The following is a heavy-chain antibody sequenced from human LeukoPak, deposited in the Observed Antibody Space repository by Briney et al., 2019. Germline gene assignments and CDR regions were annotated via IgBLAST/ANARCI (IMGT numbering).Heavy chain of an antibody. J-gene: IGHJ4*02. CDR2: IYSGGSI. D-gene: IGHD4-23*01. CDR1: GLTVSRY. CDR3: ARPPYGGVDY. Sequence: GGSLRLSCAASGLTVSRYMSWVRQAPGKGLEWVSVIYSGGSIYYADSVKGRFTTSRDKSKNTLYLQMTSLRAEDTAVYYCARPPYGGVDYWGQGTLVTVSS. V-gene: IGHV3-66*04.